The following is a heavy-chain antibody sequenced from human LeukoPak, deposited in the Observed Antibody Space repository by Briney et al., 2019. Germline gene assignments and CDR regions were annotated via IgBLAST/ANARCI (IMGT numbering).Heavy chain of an antibody. CDR2: INQDGSKN. CDR1: GFTFSDFW. D-gene: IGHD3-10*01. V-gene: IGHV3-7*01. J-gene: IGHJ4*02. CDR3: TKGRSNHY. Sequence: GGSLRLSCAASGFTFSDFWMGWVRQAPGKGLEWVAKINQDGSKNYYVDSVKGRFTISRDNAKNSLYLQMNILRAEDTAVYYCTKGRSNHYWGGGTLVTVST.